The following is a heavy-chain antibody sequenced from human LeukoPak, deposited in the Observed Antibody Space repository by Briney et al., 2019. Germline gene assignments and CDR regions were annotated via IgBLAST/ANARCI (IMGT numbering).Heavy chain of an antibody. D-gene: IGHD6-19*01. CDR1: GYSFTSSW. CDR3: ARQLSGRTRVSAVANQGGNSDYYYYYGMDV. Sequence: PGESLKISCQASGYSFTSSWIGWARQMPGKGLEWMAIINPGDSDTRYSPSFQGQVTISADKSISTAYLQWSSLKASDTAMYYCARQLSGRTRVSAVANQGGNSDYYYYYGMDVWGQGTTVTVSS. J-gene: IGHJ6*02. V-gene: IGHV5-51*01. CDR2: INPGDSDT.